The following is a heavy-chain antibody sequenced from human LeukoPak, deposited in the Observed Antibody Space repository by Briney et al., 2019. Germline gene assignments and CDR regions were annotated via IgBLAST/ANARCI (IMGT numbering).Heavy chain of an antibody. CDR3: ARDRELERNWFDP. Sequence: GGSLRLSCAASGFTFSSYAMSWVRQAPGKGLEWVSAISGSGSSTYYADSVKGRFTISRDDSKSTLYLQMNSLRAEDTAVYYCARDRELERNWFDPWGQGTLVIVSS. CDR1: GFTFSSYA. V-gene: IGHV3-23*01. D-gene: IGHD1-1*01. CDR2: ISGSGSST. J-gene: IGHJ5*02.